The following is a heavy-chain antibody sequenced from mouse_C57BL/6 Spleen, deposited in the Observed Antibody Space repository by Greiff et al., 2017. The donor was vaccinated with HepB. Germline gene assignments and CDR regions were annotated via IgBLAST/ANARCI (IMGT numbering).Heavy chain of an antibody. CDR3: ARRGYYYGSSYDYYAMDY. J-gene: IGHJ4*01. CDR1: GYTFTSYW. Sequence: VQLQQSGAELAKPGASVKLSCKASGYTFTSYWMHWVKQRPGQGLEWIGYINPSSGYTKYNQKFKDKATLTADKSSSTAYMQLSSLTYEDSAVYYGARRGYYYGSSYDYYAMDYWGQGTSVTVSS. CDR2: INPSSGYT. V-gene: IGHV1-7*01. D-gene: IGHD1-1*01.